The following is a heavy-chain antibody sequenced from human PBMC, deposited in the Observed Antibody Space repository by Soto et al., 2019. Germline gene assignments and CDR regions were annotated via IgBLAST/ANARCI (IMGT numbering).Heavy chain of an antibody. Sequence: SVKVSCKASGFTFTSSAVQWVRQARGQRLEWIGWIVVGSGNTNYAQKFQERVTITRDMSTSTAYMELSSLRSEDTAVYYCAAAANYYDSSGYFPDAFDSWGQGTMVTVS. CDR3: AAAANYYDSSGYFPDAFDS. V-gene: IGHV1-58*01. CDR1: GFTFTSSA. D-gene: IGHD3-22*01. CDR2: IVVGSGNT. J-gene: IGHJ3*02.